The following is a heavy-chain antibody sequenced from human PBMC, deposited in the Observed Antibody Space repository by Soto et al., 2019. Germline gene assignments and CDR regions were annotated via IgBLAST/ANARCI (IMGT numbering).Heavy chain of an antibody. Sequence: PGGSLRLSCADSGFTFSSYAMSWVRQAPGKGQEWVSAISGSGGTTYYADSVKGRFTFSRDNSKNTLYLQMNSLRAEDTAVYYCAKSANGWFSAFDIWGQGTMVTVSS. CDR3: AKSANGWFSAFDI. CDR2: ISGSGGTT. V-gene: IGHV3-23*01. J-gene: IGHJ3*02. CDR1: GFTFSSYA. D-gene: IGHD6-19*01.